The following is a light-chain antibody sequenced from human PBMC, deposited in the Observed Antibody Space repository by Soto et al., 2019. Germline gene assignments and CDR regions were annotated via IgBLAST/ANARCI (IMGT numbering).Light chain of an antibody. J-gene: IGKJ1*01. CDR2: HAS. V-gene: IGKV3-20*01. CDR1: QSVSSNY. Sequence: ESVLTQSSGTLSLSPGERATLSFMASQSVSSNYLAWYQQKPGQAPRLLIYHASSRATGIPDRFGGSGSGTDFTLTISRLEAADFAVYYCHQYDTSWTFGQGTKVDIK. CDR3: HQYDTSWT.